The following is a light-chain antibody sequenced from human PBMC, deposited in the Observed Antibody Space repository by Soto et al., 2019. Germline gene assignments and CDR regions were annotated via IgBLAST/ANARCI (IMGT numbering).Light chain of an antibody. CDR1: SSDVGGYNY. Sequence: QSALTQPASVSGSPGQSITISCTGTSSDVGGYNYVSWYQQHPGKAPKLMIYDVTNRPSGVSNRFSGSKSGNTASLTISGLQAEDEADYYCSSYTPGSTLFGTGTKLTVL. CDR2: DVT. CDR3: SSYTPGSTL. J-gene: IGLJ1*01. V-gene: IGLV2-14*01.